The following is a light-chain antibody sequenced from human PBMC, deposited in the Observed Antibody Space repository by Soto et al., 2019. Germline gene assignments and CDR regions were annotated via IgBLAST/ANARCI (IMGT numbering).Light chain of an antibody. Sequence: DIVMTQSPLSLPVTPGEPASISCRSSQSLLHSNGYNYLDWYLQKPGQSPQLLIYLGSNRASGVTDRFSGSGSGTDFTLKISRVEAEDFGVYYCMQALQTPVTFGGGTKVEIK. V-gene: IGKV2-28*01. J-gene: IGKJ4*01. CDR3: MQALQTPVT. CDR2: LGS. CDR1: QSLLHSNGYNY.